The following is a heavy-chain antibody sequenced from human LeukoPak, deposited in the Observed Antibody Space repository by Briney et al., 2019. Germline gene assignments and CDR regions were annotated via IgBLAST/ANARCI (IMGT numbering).Heavy chain of an antibody. V-gene: IGHV1-69*13. J-gene: IGHJ4*02. CDR2: IIPIFGTA. CDR1: GGTFSSYA. D-gene: IGHD3-16*02. CDR3: ARERKGGIQL. Sequence: ASVKVSCKASGGTFSSYAISWVRQAPGQGLEWMGGIIPIFGTANYAQKFQGRVTITADESTSTAYMELSSLRSEDTAVYYCARERKGGIQLWGQGTLVTVSS.